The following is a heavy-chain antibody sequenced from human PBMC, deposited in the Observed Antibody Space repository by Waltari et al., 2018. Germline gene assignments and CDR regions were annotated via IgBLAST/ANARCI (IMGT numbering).Heavy chain of an antibody. CDR1: GGSFSGYY. V-gene: IGHV4-34*01. CDR3: ASGHQYRETVTTL. D-gene: IGHD4-17*01. Sequence: QVQLQQWGAGLLKPSETLSLTCAVYGGSFSGYYWSWIRQPPGKGLEWIGEINHSGRPNYNPSLKSRVTISVDTSKNQFSLKLSSVTAADTAVYYCASGHQYRETVTTLWGQGTLVTVSS. CDR2: INHSGRP. J-gene: IGHJ4*02.